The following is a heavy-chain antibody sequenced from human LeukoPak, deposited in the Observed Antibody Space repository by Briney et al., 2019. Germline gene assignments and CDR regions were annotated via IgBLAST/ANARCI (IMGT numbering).Heavy chain of an antibody. V-gene: IGHV1-2*02. CDR1: GYTFTDYY. D-gene: IGHD3-10*01. Sequence: GASVKVSCKASGYTFTDYYMHWVRQAPGQGLEWMGWINPNSGGTNYAQKFQGRVTMTRDTSISTAYMELSRLRSDDTAVYYCARERDNYYGSGSYGYWGQGTLVTVSS. J-gene: IGHJ4*02. CDR2: INPNSGGT. CDR3: ARERDNYYGSGSYGY.